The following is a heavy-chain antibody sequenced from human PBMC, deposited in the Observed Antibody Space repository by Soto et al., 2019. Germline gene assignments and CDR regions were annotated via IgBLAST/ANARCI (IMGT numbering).Heavy chain of an antibody. CDR1: GYTFTHYH. Sequence: ASVKVSCKASGYTFTHYHVYWVRQAPGRGLEWLGMINPSGGSTTYAQKLQGRVTMTRDTSTNTVYMELSSLRSEDTAVYYCAREAINSSGYSRYFQHWGQGTLVTVSS. CDR2: INPSGGST. V-gene: IGHV1-46*01. D-gene: IGHD3-22*01. J-gene: IGHJ1*01. CDR3: AREAINSSGYSRYFQH.